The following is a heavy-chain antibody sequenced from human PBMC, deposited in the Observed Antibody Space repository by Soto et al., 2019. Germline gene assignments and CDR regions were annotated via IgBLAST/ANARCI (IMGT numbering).Heavy chain of an antibody. J-gene: IGHJ5*02. CDR3: AHRRDLVRGVTLSFNWFDP. CDR1: GFSLSTSGVG. V-gene: IGHV2-5*01. CDR2: IYWNDDK. D-gene: IGHD3-10*01. Sequence: QITLKESGPTLVKPTQTLTLTCTFSGFSLSTSGVGVGWIRQPPGKALEWLALIYWNDDKRYSPSLKSRLTTTKDTYKIKVVLTKTNMDPVDTATYYCAHRRDLVRGVTLSFNWFDPWGQGTLVTVSS.